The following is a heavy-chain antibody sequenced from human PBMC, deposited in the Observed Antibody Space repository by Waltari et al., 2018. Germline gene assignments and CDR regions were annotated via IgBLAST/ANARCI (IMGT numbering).Heavy chain of an antibody. CDR2: ISSSSTAV. V-gene: IGHV3-48*04. CDR3: ARDPDDSWTANYYFDY. Sequence: EVQLVESGGGLVQPGGSLRLSCAASEFTFSSYSMNWVRQAPGKGLEWLSYISSSSTAVYYADSVRGRFTISRDNAKNSLYLQMNSLRAEDTAVYYCARDPDDSWTANYYFDYWGQGTLVTVSS. D-gene: IGHD6-13*01. CDR1: EFTFSSYS. J-gene: IGHJ4*02.